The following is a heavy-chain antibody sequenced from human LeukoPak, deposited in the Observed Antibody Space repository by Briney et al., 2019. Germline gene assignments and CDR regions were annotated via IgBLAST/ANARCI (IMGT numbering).Heavy chain of an antibody. CDR1: GFTFSSYG. V-gene: IGHV3-23*01. J-gene: IGHJ4*02. CDR3: AKDQSAGWYSDG. Sequence: PGGSLRLSCAASGFTFSSYGMSWVRQAPGKGLEWVSGISGSGGSTYYADSVKGRFTISRDNSKNTLYLQMNSLRAEDTAVYYCAKDQSAGWYSDGWGQGTLFTVSS. D-gene: IGHD6-19*01. CDR2: ISGSGGST.